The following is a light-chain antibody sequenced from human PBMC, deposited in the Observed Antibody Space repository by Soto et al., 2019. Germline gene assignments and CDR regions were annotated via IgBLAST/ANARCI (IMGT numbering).Light chain of an antibody. CDR3: QQRSNWPT. CDR2: DAS. J-gene: IGKJ4*01. Sequence: EIVLTQSPATLSLSPGERATLSCTASQSVSSYLAWDQQKPGQAPRLLFYDASSRATGIPARFSGSGSGTDFTPTISSLEPEDFAVYYCQQRSNWPTFGGGTKVEIK. CDR1: QSVSSY. V-gene: IGKV3-11*01.